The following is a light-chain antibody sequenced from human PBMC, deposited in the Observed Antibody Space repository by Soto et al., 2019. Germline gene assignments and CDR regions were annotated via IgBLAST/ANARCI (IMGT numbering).Light chain of an antibody. Sequence: QSALTQPASVSGSPGQSITISCTGTSSDVGSYNLVSWYQQHPGKAPKLMIYEGSKRPSGVSNRFSGSKSGNTASLTISGLQAEDEADYYCCSYAGSSTSFGTVTKLTVL. J-gene: IGLJ1*01. CDR1: SSDVGSYNL. V-gene: IGLV2-23*01. CDR3: CSYAGSSTS. CDR2: EGS.